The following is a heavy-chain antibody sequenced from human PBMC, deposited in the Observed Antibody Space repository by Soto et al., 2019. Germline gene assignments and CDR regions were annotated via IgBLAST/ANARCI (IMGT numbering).Heavy chain of an antibody. D-gene: IGHD3-16*01. J-gene: IGHJ6*02. V-gene: IGHV1-2*02. CDR3: ARSLMISEYGMDV. Sequence: ASVKVSCKASGYTFSDYYLHWVRQAPGQGLEWMGWITANRGGTKFAQKFQGRVTMTRNTSIDTAYMDMNRLRSAETDVDFCARSLMISEYGMDVWGQGTTVTVSS. CDR2: ITANRGGT. CDR1: GYTFSDYY.